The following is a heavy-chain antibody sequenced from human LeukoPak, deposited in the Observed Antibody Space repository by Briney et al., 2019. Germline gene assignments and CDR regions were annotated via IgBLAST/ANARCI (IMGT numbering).Heavy chain of an antibody. V-gene: IGHV1-8*01. D-gene: IGHD3-22*01. CDR3: VRRGTDYDSSAYPY. CDR1: GYTFTSYD. CDR2: MNPNSGNT. J-gene: IGHJ4*02. Sequence: ASVKVSCKASGYTFTSYDINWVRQATGQGLEWLGWMNPNSGNTGYAQKFQGRVTMTRNTSISTVYMELTSLTSEDTAVYYCVRRGTDYDSSAYPYWGQGTLVTVSS.